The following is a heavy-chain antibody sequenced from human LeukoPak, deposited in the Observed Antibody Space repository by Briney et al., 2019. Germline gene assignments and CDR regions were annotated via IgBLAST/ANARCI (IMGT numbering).Heavy chain of an antibody. CDR2: IYSGGST. J-gene: IGHJ1*01. V-gene: IGHV3-53*01. Sequence: PGGSLRLSCAASGFTFNSYAMSWVRQAPGKGLEWVSVIYSGGSTYYADSVKGRFTISRDNSKNTLYLQMNSLRAEDTAVYYCASGYYDSSGYYYVEYFQHWGQGTLVTVSS. CDR1: GFTFNSYA. CDR3: ASGYYDSSGYYYVEYFQH. D-gene: IGHD3-22*01.